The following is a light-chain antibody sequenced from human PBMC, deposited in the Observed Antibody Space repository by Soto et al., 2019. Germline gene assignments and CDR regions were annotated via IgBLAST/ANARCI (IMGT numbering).Light chain of an antibody. V-gene: IGKV1-5*03. CDR3: QHYNSYSEA. CDR1: QTISSW. J-gene: IGKJ1*01. Sequence: DIQMTQSPSTLSGSVGDRVTITCRASQTISSWLAWYQQKPGKAPKLLIYKASTLKSGVPSTFSGCGSGTEFTLTISSLQPDDFATYYCQHYNSYSEAFGLGTKVDIK. CDR2: KAS.